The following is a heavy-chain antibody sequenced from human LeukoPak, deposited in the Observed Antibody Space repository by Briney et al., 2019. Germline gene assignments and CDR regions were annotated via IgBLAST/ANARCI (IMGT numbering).Heavy chain of an antibody. V-gene: IGHV5-51*01. D-gene: IGHD6-13*01. CDR3: ATRSYSDTWYYFDS. CDR2: NYPGDSDT. CDR1: GYSFTSYW. J-gene: IGHJ4*02. Sequence: GESLKISCKGSGYSFTSYWIGWVRQMPGKGLEWMGINYPGDSDTRYSPSFQGQVTISADKSNSTVFLQWSSLKASDSAMYYCATRSYSDTWYYFDSWSQGSLVTVSS.